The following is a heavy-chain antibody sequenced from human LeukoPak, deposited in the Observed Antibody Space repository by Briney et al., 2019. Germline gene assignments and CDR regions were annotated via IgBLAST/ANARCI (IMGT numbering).Heavy chain of an antibody. Sequence: GGSLRLSCAASGFTFSSYSMNWARQAPGKGLEWVSYISSSSSTIYYADSVKGRFTISRDNAKNSLYLQMNSLRAEDTAVYYCARGGYFDFWSGYYSPSIDYWGQGTLVTVSS. CDR3: ARGGYFDFWSGYYSPSIDY. CDR1: GFTFSSYS. CDR2: ISSSSSTI. V-gene: IGHV3-48*01. D-gene: IGHD3-3*01. J-gene: IGHJ4*02.